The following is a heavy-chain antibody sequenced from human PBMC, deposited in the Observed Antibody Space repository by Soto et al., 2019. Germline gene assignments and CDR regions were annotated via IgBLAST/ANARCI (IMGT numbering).Heavy chain of an antibody. J-gene: IGHJ4*02. CDR1: GFSLSRSGVG. V-gene: IGHV2-5*02. CDR3: VHSLGPLDF. Sequence: QITLRESGPTLVKPTQTLTLTCTFSGFSLSRSGVGVGWVRQSPGQVLEWLALIYWDDDKRYSPSLKTRLAITKDISENLVVLTMTNMDPVDTATYYCVHSLGPLDFWGQGALVTVSS. CDR2: IYWDDDK. D-gene: IGHD7-27*01.